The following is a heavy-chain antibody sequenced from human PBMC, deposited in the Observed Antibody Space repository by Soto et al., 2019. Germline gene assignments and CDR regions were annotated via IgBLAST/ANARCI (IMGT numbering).Heavy chain of an antibody. V-gene: IGHV4-31*03. J-gene: IGHJ4*02. CDR2: IYYSGST. CDR3: ARKRLTGQQLVFDY. CDR1: DGSISGGGYY. D-gene: IGHD6-13*01. Sequence: ASVTMSLTSTVSDGSISGGGYYWSWIRQHPGKGLEWIGYIYYSGSTYYNPSLKSRVTISVDTSKNQFSLKLSSVTAADTAVYYCARKRLTGQQLVFDYWGQGTLVTVSS.